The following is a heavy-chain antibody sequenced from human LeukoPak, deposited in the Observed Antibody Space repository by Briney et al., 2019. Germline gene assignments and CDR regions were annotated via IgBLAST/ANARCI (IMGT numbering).Heavy chain of an antibody. CDR1: GFTVSSNY. CDR2: IYSGGST. Sequence: SGGSLRLSCAASGFTVSSNYMSWVRQAPGKGLEWVSVIYSGGSTYYADSVKGRFTISRDNSKNTLYLQMNSLRAEDTAVYYCARENNDYSNWFDPWGQGTLVTVSS. V-gene: IGHV3-53*01. D-gene: IGHD4-11*01. CDR3: ARENNDYSNWFDP. J-gene: IGHJ5*02.